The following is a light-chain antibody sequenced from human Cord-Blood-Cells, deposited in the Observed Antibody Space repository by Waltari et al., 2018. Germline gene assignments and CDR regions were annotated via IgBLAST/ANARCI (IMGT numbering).Light chain of an antibody. CDR2: AAS. J-gene: IGKJ3*01. Sequence: DIQMTQSPSSLSASVGDRVTITCRASQSISSYLNWYQQKPGQAPKLLIYAASSLQSGVPSRFSGSGSGPDFTLAISSLQPEDFATYYCQQSYSTPFTFGPGTKVDIK. CDR1: QSISSY. V-gene: IGKV1-39*01. CDR3: QQSYSTPFT.